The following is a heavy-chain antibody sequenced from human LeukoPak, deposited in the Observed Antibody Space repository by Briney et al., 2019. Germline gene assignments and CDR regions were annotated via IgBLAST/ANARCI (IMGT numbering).Heavy chain of an antibody. D-gene: IGHD3-10*01. CDR3: AKNFYGSGSWNYYIDY. V-gene: IGHV3-30*02. Sequence: PGRSLRLSCAASGFTFSTYGMHWVRQAPGKGLEWVAFIRYDGSNKYYADSVKGRFTISRDNSKNTLYLQMNTLRTEDTSVYYCAKNFYGSGSWNYYIDYWGQGTLVTVSS. CDR1: GFTFSTYG. J-gene: IGHJ4*02. CDR2: IRYDGSNK.